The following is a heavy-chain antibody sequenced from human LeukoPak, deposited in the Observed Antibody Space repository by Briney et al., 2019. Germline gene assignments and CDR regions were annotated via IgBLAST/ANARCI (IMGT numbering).Heavy chain of an antibody. CDR1: GGAFSGYY. D-gene: IGHD5-24*01. CDR3: ARSRLHPIIFDY. Sequence: SETLSLTCAVYGGAFSGYYWSWIRQPPGKGLEWIGEINHSGSTNYNPSLKSRVTISVDTSKTQFSLKLSSVTAADTAVYYCARSRLHPIIFDYWGQGTLVTVSS. J-gene: IGHJ4*02. V-gene: IGHV4-34*01. CDR2: INHSGST.